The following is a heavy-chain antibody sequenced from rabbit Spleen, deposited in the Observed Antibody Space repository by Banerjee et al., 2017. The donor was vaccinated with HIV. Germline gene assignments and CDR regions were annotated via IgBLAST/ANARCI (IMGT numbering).Heavy chain of an antibody. CDR1: GVSFSGDSY. CDR2: IATGSSGFT. J-gene: IGHJ6*01. V-gene: IGHV1S40*01. Sequence: QSLEESGGDLVKPGASLTLTCIASGVSFSGDSYMCWVRQAPGKGLEWFACIATGSSGFTYFASWAKGRFTISKTSSTTVTLQMTSLTAADTATYFCARDTSSSFSSYGMDLWGQGTLVTVS. D-gene: IGHD1-1*01. CDR3: ARDTSSSFSSYGMDL.